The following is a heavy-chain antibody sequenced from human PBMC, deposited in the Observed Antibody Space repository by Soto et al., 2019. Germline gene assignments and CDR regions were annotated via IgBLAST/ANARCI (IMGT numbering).Heavy chain of an antibody. D-gene: IGHD6-13*01. V-gene: IGHV1-18*01. CDR1: GYTFTSYG. CDR2: ISAYNGNT. Sequence: GASVKGSCKASGYTFTSYGISWGRQAPGQGLEWMGWISAYNGNTNYAQKLQGRVTMTTDTSTSTAYMELRSLRSDDTAVYYCARYHYSSSWYYFDYWGQGTLVTVSS. CDR3: ARYHYSSSWYYFDY. J-gene: IGHJ4*02.